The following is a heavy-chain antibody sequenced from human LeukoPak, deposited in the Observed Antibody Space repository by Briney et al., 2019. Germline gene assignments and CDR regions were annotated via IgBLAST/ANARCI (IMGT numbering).Heavy chain of an antibody. Sequence: PGGSLRLSCAVSGFPFSIYEMNWVRQAPGKGLEWVSNIGSSGAAIYYADSVRGRFTISRDNAKNSLYLQMNSLRAEDTAVYYCALLAVASEFDYWGQGALVTVSS. D-gene: IGHD6-19*01. V-gene: IGHV3-48*03. CDR2: IGSSGAAI. J-gene: IGHJ4*02. CDR1: GFPFSIYE. CDR3: ALLAVASEFDY.